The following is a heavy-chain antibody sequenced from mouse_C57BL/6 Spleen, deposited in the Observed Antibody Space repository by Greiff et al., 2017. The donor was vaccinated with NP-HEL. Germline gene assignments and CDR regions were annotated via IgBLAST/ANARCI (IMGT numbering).Heavy chain of an antibody. CDR2: IYPGSGST. Sequence: QVQLQQPGAELVKPGASVKMSCKASGYTFTSYWITWVKQRPGQGLEWIGDIYPGSGSTNYNEKFKSKATLTVDTSSSTAYMQLRSLTSEDSAVYYCARTPLDYAMDYWGQGTSVTVSS. CDR3: ARTPLDYAMDY. J-gene: IGHJ4*01. D-gene: IGHD4-1*01. CDR1: GYTFTSYW. V-gene: IGHV1-55*01.